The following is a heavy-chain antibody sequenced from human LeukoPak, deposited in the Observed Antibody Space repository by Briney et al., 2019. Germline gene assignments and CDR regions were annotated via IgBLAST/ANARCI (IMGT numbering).Heavy chain of an antibody. D-gene: IGHD5-18*01. CDR3: ARGGGRNTTMVWAFDH. CDR2: ISTNGGST. Sequence: GGSLRLSCAASGFTFSNHAMHWVRQAPGKGLEYASGISTNGGSTYYADSVKGRFTISRDNSKNTLFLQMGSLRAEDMAVYYCARGGGRNTTMVWAFDHWGQGTLVTVSS. CDR1: GFTFSNHA. J-gene: IGHJ4*02. V-gene: IGHV3-64*02.